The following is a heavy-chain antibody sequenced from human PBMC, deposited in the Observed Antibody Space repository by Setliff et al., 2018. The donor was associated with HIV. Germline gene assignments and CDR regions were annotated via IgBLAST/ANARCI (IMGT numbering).Heavy chain of an antibody. CDR1: GYTFTGYY. V-gene: IGHV1-2*06. J-gene: IGHJ3*02. D-gene: IGHD3-3*01. CDR2: INPNSGGT. Sequence: AASVKVSCKASGYTFTGYYMHWVRQAPGQGLEWMGRINPNSGGTNYAQKFQGRVTMTRDTSISTAYMELSRLRSDDTAVYYCARGKKLLEWLLRENAFDIWGQGTMVTVSS. CDR3: ARGKKLLEWLLRENAFDI.